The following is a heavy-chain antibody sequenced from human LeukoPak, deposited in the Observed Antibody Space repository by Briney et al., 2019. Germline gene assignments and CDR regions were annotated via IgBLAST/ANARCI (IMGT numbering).Heavy chain of an antibody. CDR3: ARGYSYGYRFYYYYYYMDV. V-gene: IGHV4-39*07. CDR1: GGSISSSSYY. CDR2: IYYSGST. Sequence: SETLSLTCTVSGGSISSSSYYWGWIRQPPGKGLEWIGSIYYSGSTYYNPSLKSRVTISVDTSKNQFSLKLSSVTAADTAVYYCARGYSYGYRFYYYYYYMDVWGKGTTVTVSS. J-gene: IGHJ6*03. D-gene: IGHD5-18*01.